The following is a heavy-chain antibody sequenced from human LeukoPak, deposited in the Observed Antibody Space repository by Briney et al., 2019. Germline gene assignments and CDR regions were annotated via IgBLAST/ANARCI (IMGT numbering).Heavy chain of an antibody. J-gene: IGHJ4*02. Sequence: SSETLSLTCADSGGSFSAYYGSWIRQPPGKGLEWIGEINHSGNTNYNPSLKSRVTISVDTSKNQFSLKLTSVTAADTAVYYCAREGVGATPDYWGQGTLVTVSS. CDR1: GGSFSAYY. CDR3: AREGVGATPDY. D-gene: IGHD1-26*01. CDR2: INHSGNT. V-gene: IGHV4-34*01.